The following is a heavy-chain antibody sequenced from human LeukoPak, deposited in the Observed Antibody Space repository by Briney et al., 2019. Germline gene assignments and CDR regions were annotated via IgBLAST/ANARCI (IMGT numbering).Heavy chain of an antibody. V-gene: IGHV4-39*07. CDR3: ARGRWNYYGSGSYLHYYYYYYMDV. D-gene: IGHD3-10*01. Sequence: SETLSLTCSVSGDSISGSSYYWGWIRQPPGKGLEWIGSIYYSGSTYYNPSLKSRVTISVDTSKNQFSLKLSSVTAADTAVYYCARGRWNYYGSGSYLHYYYYYYMDVWGKGTTVTISS. J-gene: IGHJ6*03. CDR2: IYYSGST. CDR1: GDSISGSSYY.